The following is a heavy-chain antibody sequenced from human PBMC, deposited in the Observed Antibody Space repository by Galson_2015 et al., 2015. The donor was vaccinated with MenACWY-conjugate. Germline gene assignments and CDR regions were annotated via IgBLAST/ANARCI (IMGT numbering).Heavy chain of an antibody. CDR1: GYTFTSYY. J-gene: IGHJ2*01. D-gene: IGHD6-19*01. CDR3: ARDLRPAVAGTGVSWYFDL. V-gene: IGHV1-46*01. Sequence: SVKVSCKASGYTFTSYYMHWVRQAPGQGLEWMGIINPSGGSTSYAQKFQGRVTMTRDTSTSTVYMELSSLRSEDTAVYYCARDLRPAVAGTGVSWYFDLWGRGTLVTVSS. CDR2: INPSGGST.